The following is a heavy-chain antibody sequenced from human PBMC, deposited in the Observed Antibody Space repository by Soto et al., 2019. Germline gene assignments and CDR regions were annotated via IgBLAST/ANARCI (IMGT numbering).Heavy chain of an antibody. CDR3: ARAPRYCTNGVCSNWFDP. Sequence: QVQLVQSGAEVKKPGASVKVSCKASGYTFTSYDINWVRQATGQGLEWMGWMNPNSGNTGYAQKFQGRVTMTRSTSIRTAYMELSSLRAEDTAVYYCARAPRYCTNGVCSNWFDPWGQGTLVTVSS. CDR2: MNPNSGNT. J-gene: IGHJ5*02. V-gene: IGHV1-8*01. CDR1: GYTFTSYD. D-gene: IGHD2-8*01.